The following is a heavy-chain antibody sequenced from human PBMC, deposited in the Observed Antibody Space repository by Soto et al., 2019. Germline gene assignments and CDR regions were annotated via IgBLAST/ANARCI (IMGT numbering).Heavy chain of an antibody. Sequence: QVTLKESGPVLVKPTETLTLTCTVSGFSLSNTRMDVSWIRQPPGKALEWLAHMYSNDEKSYSTSLKSRLTTXKXTXXSQVVLTMTNMDAMDTATYYCARMLLAAYSSWFDPWGQGTLVTVSS. J-gene: IGHJ5*02. CDR1: GFSLSNTRMD. V-gene: IGHV2-26*01. CDR3: ARMLLAAYSSWFDP. D-gene: IGHD6-13*01. CDR2: MYSNDEK.